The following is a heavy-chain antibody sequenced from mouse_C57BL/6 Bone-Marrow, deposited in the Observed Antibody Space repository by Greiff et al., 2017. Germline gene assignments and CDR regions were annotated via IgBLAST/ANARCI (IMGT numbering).Heavy chain of an antibody. J-gene: IGHJ3*01. Sequence: DVMLVESGGGLVKPGGSLKLSCAASGFTFSDYGMHWVRQAPEKGLEWVAYISSGSSTIYYADTVKGRFTISRDNAKNTLFLQMTSLRSEDTAMYYCAKRWLLPFAYWGQGTLVTVSA. D-gene: IGHD2-3*01. V-gene: IGHV5-17*01. CDR1: GFTFSDYG. CDR2: ISSGSSTI. CDR3: AKRWLLPFAY.